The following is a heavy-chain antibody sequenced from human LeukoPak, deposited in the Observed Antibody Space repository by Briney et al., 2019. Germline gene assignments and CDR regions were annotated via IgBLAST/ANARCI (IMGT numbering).Heavy chain of an antibody. CDR3: ARHLNYYLDY. D-gene: IGHD3-10*01. V-gene: IGHV3-43*01. Sequence: GGSLRLSCAASGFTFDDYTMHWVRQAPGKGLEWVSLISWDGGSTYYADSAKGRFTISRDNSKNSLYLQMNSLRTEDTALYYCARHLNYYLDYWGQGTLVTVSS. CDR2: ISWDGGST. J-gene: IGHJ4*02. CDR1: GFTFDDYT.